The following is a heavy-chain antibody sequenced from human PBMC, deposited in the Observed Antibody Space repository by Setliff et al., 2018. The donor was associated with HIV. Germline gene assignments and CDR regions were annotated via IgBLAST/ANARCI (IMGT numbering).Heavy chain of an antibody. D-gene: IGHD6-13*01. Sequence: GGSLRLSCATSGLTFSNCGMHWVRQAPGKGLEWLASIRSDGSNKYYADSVTGRFTISRDNSKNTLYLQMSTLRAEDTAVYYCAKTTPSSIRSPYYYYMDVWGKGTTVTVSS. V-gene: IGHV3-30*02. CDR2: IRSDGSNK. J-gene: IGHJ6*03. CDR1: GLTFSNCG. CDR3: AKTTPSSIRSPYYYYMDV.